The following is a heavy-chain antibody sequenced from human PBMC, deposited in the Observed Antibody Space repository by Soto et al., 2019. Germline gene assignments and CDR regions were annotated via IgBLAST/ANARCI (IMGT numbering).Heavy chain of an antibody. CDR1: GYTFTSYD. CDR3: ARGPIAVADYYFDS. D-gene: IGHD6-19*01. J-gene: IGHJ4*02. V-gene: IGHV1-8*01. CDR2: MNPNSGHP. Sequence: QVQLVQSGAEVKKPGASVKVSCKASGYTFTSYDINWVRQATGQGLEWMAWMNPNSGHPDYAQKFQGRVTMTRNTSISTAYMELSSLRSDDTAVYYCARGPIAVADYYFDSWGQGTLVTVSS.